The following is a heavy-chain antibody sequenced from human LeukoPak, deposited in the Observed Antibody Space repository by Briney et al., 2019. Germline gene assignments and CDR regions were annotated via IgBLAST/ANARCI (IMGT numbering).Heavy chain of an antibody. CDR3: ARDDTGATANYYYYYMDV. D-gene: IGHD1-26*01. CDR2: INPNSGGT. Sequence: ASVKVSCKASGYTFTGYYMHWVRQAPGQGLEWMGWINPNSGGTNYAQKFQGRVTMTRDTSISTAYMELSRLRSDDTAVYYCARDDTGATANYYYYYMDVWSKGTTVTVSS. CDR1: GYTFTGYY. J-gene: IGHJ6*03. V-gene: IGHV1-2*02.